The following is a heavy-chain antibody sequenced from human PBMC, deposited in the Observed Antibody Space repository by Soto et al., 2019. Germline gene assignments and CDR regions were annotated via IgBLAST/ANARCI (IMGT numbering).Heavy chain of an antibody. CDR3: ARGIQLWLRRNSGYYFDY. V-gene: IGHV4-61*08. Sequence: SETLSLTCTVSGGSINSAGHSWGWVRQSPGKGLEWIGYIYYSGSTNYNPSLKSRVTISVDTSKNQFSLKLSSVTAADTAVYYCARGIQLWLRRNSGYYFDYWGQGTLVTVSS. D-gene: IGHD5-18*01. CDR2: IYYSGST. J-gene: IGHJ4*02. CDR1: GGSINSAGHS.